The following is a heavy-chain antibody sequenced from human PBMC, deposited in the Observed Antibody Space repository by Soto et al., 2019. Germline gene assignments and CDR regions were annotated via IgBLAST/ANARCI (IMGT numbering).Heavy chain of an antibody. D-gene: IGHD3-3*01. CDR3: ARGVTIFGVVISSDY. J-gene: IGHJ4*02. CDR1: GFTLSSYW. V-gene: IGHV3-7*01. CDR2: IKQDGSEK. Sequence: GGSLRLSCAASGFTLSSYWMSWVRQAPGKGLEWVANIKQDGSEKYYVDSVKGRFTISRDNAKNSLYLQMNSLRAEDTAVYYCARGVTIFGVVISSDYWGQGTLVTVSS.